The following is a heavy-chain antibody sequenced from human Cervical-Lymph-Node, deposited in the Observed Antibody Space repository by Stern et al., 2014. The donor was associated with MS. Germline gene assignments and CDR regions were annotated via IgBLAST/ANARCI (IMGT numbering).Heavy chain of an antibody. CDR1: GFSLVTSGVR. CDR3: ARMMGSGYRHYFDY. CDR2: IARNDKT. V-gene: IGHV2-70*04. D-gene: IGHD3-3*01. J-gene: IGHJ4*02. Sequence: QITLKESGPALVKPTQTLTLTCTFSGFSLVTSGVRVSWIRQPPGKALEWLARIARNDKTFYNTSLMTRLPISKDASKNQVVLTMTNADPVDTATYYCARMMGSGYRHYFDYWGQGTPVTVS.